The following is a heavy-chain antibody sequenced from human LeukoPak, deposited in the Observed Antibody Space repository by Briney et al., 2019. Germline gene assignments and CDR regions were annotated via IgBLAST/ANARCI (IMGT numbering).Heavy chain of an antibody. D-gene: IGHD2-21*01. CDR1: GGSISSYY. Sequence: PSETLSLTCTVSGGSISSYYGSCIRDPPGKGLECMGYIDYSGSTKYNPSHKRLVTISIDTSKHHVSLKLRSVTAADTAVYYCARGIWAENWFDPWGQGTLGTVSS. CDR2: IDYSGST. V-gene: IGHV4-59*01. J-gene: IGHJ5*02. CDR3: ARGIWAENWFDP.